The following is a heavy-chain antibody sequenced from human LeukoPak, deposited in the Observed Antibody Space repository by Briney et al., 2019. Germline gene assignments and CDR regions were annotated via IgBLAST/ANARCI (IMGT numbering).Heavy chain of an antibody. CDR3: ARVPYYSGSGSYYNQFWYYYGMDV. J-gene: IGHJ6*02. Sequence: PSETLSLTCTVSGGSISSYYWSWIRQPPGKGLEWIGYIYYSGSTNYNPSLKSRVTISVDTSKNQFSLKLSSVTAADTAVYYCARVPYYSGSGSYYNQFWYYYGMDVWGQGTTVTVSS. CDR2: IYYSGST. CDR1: GGSISSYY. V-gene: IGHV4-59*01. D-gene: IGHD3-10*01.